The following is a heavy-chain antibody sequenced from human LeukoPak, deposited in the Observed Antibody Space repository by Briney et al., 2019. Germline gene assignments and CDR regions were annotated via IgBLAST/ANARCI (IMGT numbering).Heavy chain of an antibody. CDR2: IYYSGST. V-gene: IGHV4-61*01. CDR1: GGSVSSGSYY. J-gene: IGHJ6*02. CDR3: ATVSSPYYYYGMDV. Sequence: SETLSLTCTVSGGSVSSGSYYWRWIRQPPGKGLEWIGYIYYSGSTNYNPSLKSRVTISVDTSKNQFSLKLSSVTAADTAVYYCATVSSPYYYYGMDVWGQGTTVTVSS. D-gene: IGHD3-10*01.